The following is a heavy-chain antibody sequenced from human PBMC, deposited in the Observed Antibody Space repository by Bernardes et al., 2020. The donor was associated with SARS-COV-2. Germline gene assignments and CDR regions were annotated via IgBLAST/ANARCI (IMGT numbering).Heavy chain of an antibody. D-gene: IGHD3-16*01. CDR3: AKDPLRDGGDY. CDR2: LSGRGRT. Sequence: GGSLRLSCAASGFTISTHGGAWVRQGPGEGLEWVSILSGRGRTYYTDSVKGRFTISADKSKNTVYLQMNSLTGEDTAVYYCAKDPLRDGGDYWGQGTLVTVSS. J-gene: IGHJ4*02. V-gene: IGHV3-23*01. CDR1: GFTISTHG.